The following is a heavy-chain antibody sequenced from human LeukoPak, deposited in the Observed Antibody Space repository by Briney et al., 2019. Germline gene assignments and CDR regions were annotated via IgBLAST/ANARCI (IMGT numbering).Heavy chain of an antibody. CDR2: IYYSGST. V-gene: IGHV4-59*01. CDR1: GGSISSYY. D-gene: IGHD7-27*01. Sequence: KSSGTLSLTCTVSGGSISSYYWSWLRQPPGKGLEWIGYIYYSGSTNYNPSLKSRVTISVDTSKNQFSLKLSSVTAADTAVYYCARALNWGSTWFDPWGQGTLVTVSS. CDR3: ARALNWGSTWFDP. J-gene: IGHJ5*02.